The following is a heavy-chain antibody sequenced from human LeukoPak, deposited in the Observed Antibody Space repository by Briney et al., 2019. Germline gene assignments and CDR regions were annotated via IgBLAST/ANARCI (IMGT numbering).Heavy chain of an antibody. J-gene: IGHJ4*02. CDR1: GFTVSSNY. CDR2: IYSGGST. D-gene: IGHD4-23*01. Sequence: GGSLRLSCAASGFTVSSNYMSWVRQAPGKGLEWVSVIYSGGSTYYADSVKGRFTISRHNSKNTLYPQMNSLRAEDTAVYYCARGKGDYGGNEGLDYWGQGTLVTVSS. V-gene: IGHV3-53*04. CDR3: ARGKGDYGGNEGLDY.